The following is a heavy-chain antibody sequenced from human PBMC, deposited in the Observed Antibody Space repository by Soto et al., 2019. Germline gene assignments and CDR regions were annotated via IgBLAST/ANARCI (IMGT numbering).Heavy chain of an antibody. CDR3: AIDYYYYDSSGLNWFDP. CDR2: MNPNSGNK. V-gene: IGHV1-8*01. J-gene: IGHJ5*02. D-gene: IGHD3-22*01. CDR1: GYTFTSYD. Sequence: QVQLVQSGAEVKKPGASVKVSCKASGYTFTSYDINWVRQATGQGLEWMGWMNPNSGNKGYAQKVQGRVTMTRNTSISTAYMELSSHRSEDTAVYYCAIDYYYYDSSGLNWFDPWGQGTLVTVSS.